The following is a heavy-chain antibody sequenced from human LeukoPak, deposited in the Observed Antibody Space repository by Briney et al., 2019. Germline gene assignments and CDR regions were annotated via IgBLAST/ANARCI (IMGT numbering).Heavy chain of an antibody. CDR1: GFTFSNYA. CDR3: AKEEDNYGYEGLDY. CDR2: ISGSGGSS. J-gene: IGHJ4*02. D-gene: IGHD5-18*01. Sequence: GGSLRLSCAASGFTFSNYAMSWVRQAPRKGLEWVSLISGSGGSSHYADSVKGRFTISRDNSKNTLYLQMHSLRAEDTAVYYCAKEEDNYGYEGLDYWGQGTLVTVSS. V-gene: IGHV3-23*01.